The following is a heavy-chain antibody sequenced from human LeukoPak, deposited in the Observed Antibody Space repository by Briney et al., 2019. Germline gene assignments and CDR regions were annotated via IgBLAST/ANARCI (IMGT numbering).Heavy chain of an antibody. CDR3: AREIGYYFDNHSSRLRGRFDV. V-gene: IGHV1-8*01. CDR1: GYTFTSYD. D-gene: IGHD3-22*01. CDR2: MNPNSGNT. Sequence: ASVKVSCKASGYTFTSYDINWVRQSTGQGLEWMGWMNPNSGNTGYAQKFQGRVTMTRNTSISTAYMELSSLRSEDTAVYYCAREIGYYFDNHSSRLRGRFDVWGTGTTVIVSS. J-gene: IGHJ6*04.